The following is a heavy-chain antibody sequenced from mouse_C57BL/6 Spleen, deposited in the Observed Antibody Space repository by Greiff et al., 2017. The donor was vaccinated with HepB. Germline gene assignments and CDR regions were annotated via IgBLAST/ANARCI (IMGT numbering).Heavy chain of an antibody. CDR2: ISSGGSYT. J-gene: IGHJ2*01. CDR3: ARHYDRNYFDY. D-gene: IGHD2-3*01. CDR1: GFTFSSYG. Sequence: EVKLMESGGDLVKPGGSLKLSCAASGFTFSSYGMSWVRQTPDKRLEWVATISSGGSYTYYPDSVKGRFTISRDNAKNTLYLQMSSLKSEDTAMYYCARHYDRNYFDYWGQGTTLTVSS. V-gene: IGHV5-6*01.